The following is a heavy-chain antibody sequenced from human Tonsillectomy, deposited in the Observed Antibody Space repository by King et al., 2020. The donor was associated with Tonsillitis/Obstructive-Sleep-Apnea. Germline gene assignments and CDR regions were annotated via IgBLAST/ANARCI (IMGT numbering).Heavy chain of an antibody. CDR2: ISGFNGNT. CDR3: ARDWGAAVQLFDP. CDR1: GYTFTSYG. J-gene: IGHJ5*02. V-gene: IGHV1-18*01. D-gene: IGHD1-26*01. Sequence: QLVQAGAEVKTPGASVKVSCKASGYTFTSYGISWVRQAPGQGLEWMGWISGFNGNTNYAQKLQGRVTMTTDKSTSKAYMELRSLRSDDTAVYYCARDWGAAVQLFDPWGQGTLVTVSS.